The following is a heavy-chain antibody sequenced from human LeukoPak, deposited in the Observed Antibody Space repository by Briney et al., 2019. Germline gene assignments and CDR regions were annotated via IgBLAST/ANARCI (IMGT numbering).Heavy chain of an antibody. D-gene: IGHD6-19*01. CDR2: IDYSGST. V-gene: IGHV4-59*08. Sequence: PSETLSLTCTVSGGSFSSCYWSWIRQSPGKGLEWIGYIDYSGSTIYNPSLKSQFTISVDTSKNQFSLKQSSVTAADTAVYYCARHGSDWTFDYWGQGILVTVSS. CDR3: ARHGSDWTFDY. J-gene: IGHJ4*02. CDR1: GGSFSSCY.